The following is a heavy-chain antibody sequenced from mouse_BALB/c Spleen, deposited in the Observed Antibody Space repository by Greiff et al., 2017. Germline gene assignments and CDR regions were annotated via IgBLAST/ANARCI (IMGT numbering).Heavy chain of an antibody. Sequence: VQLLQPGAELVRPGASVKLSCKASGYTFTSYWMYWVKQRPEQGLEWIGRIDPYDSETHYNQKFKDKAILTVDKSSSTAYMQLSSLTSEDSAVYYDARGIYYGNNEGVYAMDYWGQGTSVTVSS. V-gene: IGHV1-52*01. D-gene: IGHD2-1*01. CDR1: GYTFTSYW. CDR2: IDPYDSET. J-gene: IGHJ4*01. CDR3: ARGIYYGNNEGVYAMDY.